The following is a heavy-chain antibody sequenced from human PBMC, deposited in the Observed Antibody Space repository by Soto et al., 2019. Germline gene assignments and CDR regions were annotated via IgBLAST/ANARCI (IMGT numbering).Heavy chain of an antibody. V-gene: IGHV1-18*01. D-gene: IGHD5-12*01. CDR1: GYTFFTYD. CDR3: ARHHVPTTSENWFDP. Sequence: QVHLVQSGVEVKTPGASVKVSCQASGYTFFTYDISWVRQAPGQGLEWMGWISTYSGDTKYAQKFQGRVTMTTVTYTTTAYLELRSLRSDNTAVYYCARHHVPTTSENWFDPWGQGTLVTVSS. CDR2: ISTYSGDT. J-gene: IGHJ5*02.